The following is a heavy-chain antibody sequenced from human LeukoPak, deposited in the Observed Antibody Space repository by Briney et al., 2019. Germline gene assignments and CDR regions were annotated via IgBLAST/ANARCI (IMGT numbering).Heavy chain of an antibody. J-gene: IGHJ5*02. CDR3: ARVARPGSGFDP. CDR2: IYHSGKT. CDR1: GYSISIVYY. V-gene: IGHV4-38-2*02. Sequence: SETLSLTCTVSGYSISIVYYWGWIRQPPGKGLEWIGNIYHSGKTYYNSFLKSRVTMSVDTSKNQFSLKLSSVTAADTAVYYCARVARPGSGFDPWGQGTLVTVSS. D-gene: IGHD6-6*01.